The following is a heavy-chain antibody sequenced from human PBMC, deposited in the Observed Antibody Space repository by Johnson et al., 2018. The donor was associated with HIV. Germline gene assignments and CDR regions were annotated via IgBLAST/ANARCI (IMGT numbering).Heavy chain of an antibody. J-gene: IGHJ3*02. Sequence: VQLVESGGGLVQPGGSLRLSCTASGFTVSSNYMSWVRQAPGKGLEWVSVIYPGGTTVPADSVKGRFTISRDNSKNTLYLQMNSLRIEDTAVYYCAKVRSSSWYDAFDIWGQGTMVTVSS. CDR3: AKVRSSSWYDAFDI. V-gene: IGHV3-66*01. D-gene: IGHD6-13*01. CDR2: IYPGGTT. CDR1: GFTVSSNY.